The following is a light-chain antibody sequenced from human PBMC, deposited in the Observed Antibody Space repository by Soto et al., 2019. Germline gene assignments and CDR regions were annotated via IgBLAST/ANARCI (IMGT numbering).Light chain of an antibody. J-gene: IGKJ2*01. Sequence: DIVMTQSPDSLAVSLGERATINCKSSQSVLSSSNNKNYLAWYQQKPGQPPKLLIYWASTRESGVPDRFIGSGSGTDFPLTISSLQAEDVAVYYCQQYYSTPRGTFGQGTKLELK. CDR3: QQYYSTPRGT. CDR2: WAS. CDR1: QSVLSSSNNKNY. V-gene: IGKV4-1*01.